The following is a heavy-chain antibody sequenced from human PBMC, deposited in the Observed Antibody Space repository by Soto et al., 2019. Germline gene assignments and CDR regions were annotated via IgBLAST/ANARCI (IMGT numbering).Heavy chain of an antibody. Sequence: QVQLVQSGAEVKKPGASVKVSCKASGYTFTSYGISWVRQAPGQGLEWMGWISAYNGNTNYAQKLQGRVTMTTDTPTSTAYMELRSLTSDDTVVYYCMVAAHPYDLDCWGQGILVTVSS. J-gene: IGHJ4*02. D-gene: IGHD2-15*01. CDR1: GYTFTSYG. CDR3: MVAAHPYDLDC. CDR2: ISAYNGNT. V-gene: IGHV1-18*01.